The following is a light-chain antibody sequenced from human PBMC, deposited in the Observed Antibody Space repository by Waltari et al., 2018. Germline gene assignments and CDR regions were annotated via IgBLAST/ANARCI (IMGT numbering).Light chain of an antibody. CDR1: HTISTY. V-gene: IGKV1-39*01. J-gene: IGKJ2*01. Sequence: DIQMTQSPSSLSASVGDRVTITFRAGHTISTYLNWYQQKPGKAPKLLIYAASNLQSGVPSRFSGSGSGTDFSLTISSLQPEDFATYYCQQSYSIPYTFGQGTKLEIK. CDR2: AAS. CDR3: QQSYSIPYT.